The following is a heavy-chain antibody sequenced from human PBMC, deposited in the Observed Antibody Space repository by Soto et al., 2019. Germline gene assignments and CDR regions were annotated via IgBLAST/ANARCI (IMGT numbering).Heavy chain of an antibody. CDR3: ARVKECSSTNCYARDAFDF. CDR2: IYYSGST. J-gene: IGHJ3*01. Sequence: PSETLSLTCSVSGGSISSGDYYWSWLRQHPGKGLEWIGYIYYSGSTYYNPSLKSRATVSLDTSKKHFSLKLSSVTAADTAVYYCARVKECSSTNCYARDAFDFWGQGTVVTVSS. CDR1: GGSISSGDYY. D-gene: IGHD2-2*01. V-gene: IGHV4-31*03.